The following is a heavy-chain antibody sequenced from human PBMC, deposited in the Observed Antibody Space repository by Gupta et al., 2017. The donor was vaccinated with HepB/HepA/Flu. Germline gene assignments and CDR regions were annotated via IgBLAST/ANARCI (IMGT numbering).Heavy chain of an antibody. CDR3: ARGRIVATSRGYYYGMDV. V-gene: IGHV1-69*04. CDR2: IIPILGIA. CDR1: GGTFSSYA. D-gene: IGHD5-12*01. J-gene: IGHJ6*02. Sequence: QVQLVQSGAEVKKPGSSVKVSCKASGGTFSSYAISWVRQAPGQGLEWMGRIIPILGIANYAQKFQGRVTITADKSTSTAYMELSSLRSEETAVYYCARGRIVATSRGYYYGMDVWGQGTTVTVSS.